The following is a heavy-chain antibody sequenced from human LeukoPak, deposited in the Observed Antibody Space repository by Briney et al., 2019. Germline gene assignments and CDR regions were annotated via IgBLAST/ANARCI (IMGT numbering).Heavy chain of an antibody. CDR1: GFTFSSHP. J-gene: IGHJ4*02. CDR3: ARDFGITWAQYYFDY. V-gene: IGHV3-30*04. CDR2: ISFDGSHK. D-gene: IGHD3-10*01. Sequence: TGGSLRLSCAASGFTFSSHPMHWVRQAPGKGLEWVAVISFDGSHKYYADSVTGRFTISRDNSKNTLYLQMDSLRTDDTAMYYCARDFGITWAQYYFDYWGQGTLVTVSS.